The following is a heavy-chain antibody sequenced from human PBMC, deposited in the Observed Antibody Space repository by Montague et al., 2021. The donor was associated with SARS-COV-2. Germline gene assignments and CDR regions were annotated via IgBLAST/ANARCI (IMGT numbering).Heavy chain of an antibody. CDR3: AHRRGLLLSDAFDI. Sequence: PALVKPTQTLTLTCTFSGFSLSTSGVGVGWIRQPPGKALEWLALIYWDDDKRYSPSLKSRLTITKDTSTNQVVLTMTNMDPVDTATYYCAHRRGLLLSDAFDIWGQGTMVTVSS. V-gene: IGHV2-5*02. D-gene: IGHD1-26*01. J-gene: IGHJ3*02. CDR2: IYWDDDK. CDR1: GFSLSTSGVG.